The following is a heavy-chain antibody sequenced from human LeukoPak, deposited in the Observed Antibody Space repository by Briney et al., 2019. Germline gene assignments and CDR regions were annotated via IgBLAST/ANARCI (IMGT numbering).Heavy chain of an antibody. J-gene: IGHJ5*02. CDR1: GGSISSSSYY. Sequence: SETLSLTCTVSGGSISSSSYYWSWIRQPAGKGLEWIGYIYYSGSTNYNPSLKSRVTISVDTSKNQFSLKLSSVTAADTAVYYCARGGRLNWFDPWGQGTLVTVSS. D-gene: IGHD2-21*02. V-gene: IGHV4-61*10. CDR2: IYYSGST. CDR3: ARGGRLNWFDP.